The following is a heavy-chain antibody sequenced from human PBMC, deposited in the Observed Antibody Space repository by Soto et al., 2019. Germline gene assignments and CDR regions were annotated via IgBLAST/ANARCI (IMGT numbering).Heavy chain of an antibody. Sequence: AGESLKISCQCSGYTFSNFWIGWVRQLPGKGLEWMGIIYPGDHEARYSPSFHGKVTISADKSINTAYLQWNSLEASGTAFYFCARSPRSSPYFDYWGQGALVTVSS. CDR2: IYPGDHEA. J-gene: IGHJ4*02. CDR1: GYTFSNFW. V-gene: IGHV5-51*01. D-gene: IGHD6-13*01. CDR3: ARSPRSSPYFDY.